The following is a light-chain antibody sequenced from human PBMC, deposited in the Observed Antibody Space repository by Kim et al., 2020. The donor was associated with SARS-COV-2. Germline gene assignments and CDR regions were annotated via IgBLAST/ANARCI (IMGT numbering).Light chain of an antibody. Sequence: ASPGDRVTITCRASQRIRSILAGYQQKTGKAPKRLIYASSTLQNGVPSRFSGSGSGTEFTLTISYLQTEDIAKYYCQQYNTDTLTFGGGTKVDIK. CDR2: ASS. CDR3: QQYNTDTLT. V-gene: IGKV1-8*01. J-gene: IGKJ4*01. CDR1: QRIRSI.